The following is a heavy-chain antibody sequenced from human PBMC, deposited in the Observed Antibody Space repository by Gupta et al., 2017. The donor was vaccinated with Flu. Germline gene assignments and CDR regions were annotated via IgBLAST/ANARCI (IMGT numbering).Heavy chain of an antibody. Sequence: GKGLDWIRSIYYGGSTYYNPSLKSRVTISVDTSKNQFSLKLSSVPAADTAVYYCARGTTVTTSDYYYYGMDVWGQGTTVTVSS. V-gene: IGHV4-39*01. D-gene: IGHD4-17*01. CDR2: IYYGGST. CDR3: ARGTTVTTSDYYYYGMDV. J-gene: IGHJ6*02.